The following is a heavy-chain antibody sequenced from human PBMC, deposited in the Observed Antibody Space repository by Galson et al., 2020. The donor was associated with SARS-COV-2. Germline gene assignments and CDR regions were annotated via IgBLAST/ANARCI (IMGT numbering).Heavy chain of an antibody. CDR2: IYSGGST. D-gene: IGHD6-19*01. J-gene: IGHJ4*02. Sequence: TGGSLRLSCAASGFTVSSNYMSWVRQAPGKGLEWVSVIYSGGSTYYADSVKGRFTNSRHNSKNTLYLQMNSLRAEDTAVYYCARGTSSGWYGGAFDYWGQGTLVTVSS. V-gene: IGHV3-53*04. CDR3: ARGTSSGWYGGAFDY. CDR1: GFTVSSNY.